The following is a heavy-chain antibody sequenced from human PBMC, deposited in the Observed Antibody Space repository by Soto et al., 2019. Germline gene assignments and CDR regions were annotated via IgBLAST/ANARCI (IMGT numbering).Heavy chain of an antibody. D-gene: IGHD3-10*01. CDR1: GFTVSSNY. J-gene: IGHJ4*02. CDR2: IYSGGST. V-gene: IGHV3-66*01. Sequence: PGGSLRLSCAASGFTVSSNYMSWVRQAPGKGLEWVSVIYSGGSTYYADSVKGRFTISRDNSKNTLYLQMNSLRAEDTAVYYCAISGSPLALYFDYWGQGTLVTVSS. CDR3: AISGSPLALYFDY.